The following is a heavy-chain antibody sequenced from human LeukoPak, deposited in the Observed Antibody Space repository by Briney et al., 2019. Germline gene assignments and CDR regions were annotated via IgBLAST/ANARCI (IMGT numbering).Heavy chain of an antibody. CDR2: ISGSGGNT. CDR1: GFTFSSYA. Sequence: PGGSLRLSCAASGFTFSSYAMTWVRQAPGKGLEWVSAISGSGGNTYYTDSVKGRFTISRDNSKNTLYLQMNSLRAEDTAVYYCARDCSGGAGDFDYWGQGTLVTVSS. V-gene: IGHV3-23*01. J-gene: IGHJ4*02. D-gene: IGHD2-15*01. CDR3: ARDCSGGAGDFDY.